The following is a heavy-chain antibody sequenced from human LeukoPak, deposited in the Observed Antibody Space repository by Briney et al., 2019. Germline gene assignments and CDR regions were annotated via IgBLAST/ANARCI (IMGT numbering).Heavy chain of an antibody. Sequence: SETLSLTCTVSGASINSGSYYWNWVRQPAGKGLEWIGRLYTSGSTKYNPSLKSRVTISADTSKNQFSLNLRSVTAADTAVYYCARFTIIAYCGGDCYSEADAFDIWGQGTMVTVSS. CDR3: ARFTIIAYCGGDCYSEADAFDI. CDR1: GASINSGSYY. J-gene: IGHJ3*02. CDR2: LYTSGST. D-gene: IGHD2-21*02. V-gene: IGHV4-61*02.